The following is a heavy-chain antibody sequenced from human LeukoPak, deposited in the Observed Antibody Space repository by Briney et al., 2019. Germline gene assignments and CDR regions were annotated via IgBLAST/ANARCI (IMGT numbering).Heavy chain of an antibody. D-gene: IGHD2-15*01. V-gene: IGHV1-46*01. CDR1: GYTFTSYY. CDR2: INPSGGST. CDR3: ARARGGSSCSGGSCHHGMDV. Sequence: ASVKVSCKASGYTFTSYYMHWVRQAPGQGLEWMGIINPSGGSTSYAQKFQGRVTMTRDTSTSTVYMELSSLRSEDTAVYYCARARGGSSCSGGSCHHGMDVWGQGTTVTVSS. J-gene: IGHJ6*02.